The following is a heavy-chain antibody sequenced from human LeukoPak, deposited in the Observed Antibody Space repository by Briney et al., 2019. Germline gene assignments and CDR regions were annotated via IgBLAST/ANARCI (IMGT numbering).Heavy chain of an antibody. CDR1: GYTFTSYD. CDR2: MNPNSGNT. D-gene: IGHD3-22*01. V-gene: IGHV1-8*03. J-gene: IGHJ3*02. CDR3: ARGLYYYDSSGYSDAFDI. Sequence: ASVKVSCKASGYTFTSYDINWVRQATGQGLEWMGWMNPNSGNTGYAQKFQGRVTITRNTSISTAYMELSSLRSEDTAVYYCARGLYYYDSSGYSDAFDIWGQGTMVTVSS.